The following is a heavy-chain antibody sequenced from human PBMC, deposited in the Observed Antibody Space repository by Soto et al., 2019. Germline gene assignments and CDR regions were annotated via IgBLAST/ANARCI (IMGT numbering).Heavy chain of an antibody. J-gene: IGHJ4*01. CDR1: GLAFSNAW. CDR2: IKSKALGGTT. CDR3: TTEYYSPMIEVRFDY. V-gene: IGHV3-15*07. D-gene: IGHD3-22*01. Sequence: PWGPQRHSWRGAGLAFSNAWVNCVRQAPGKGLEWVGRIKSKALGGTTDFAAPVRGRFAITRDDSRNMAYMQMNSLNTEDTAVYYCTTEYYSPMIEVRFDYWVHGSLVTVSS.